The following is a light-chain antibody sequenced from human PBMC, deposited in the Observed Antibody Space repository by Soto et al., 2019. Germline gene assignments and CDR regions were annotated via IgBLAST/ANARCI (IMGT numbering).Light chain of an antibody. J-gene: IGLJ3*02. CDR2: GDS. CDR1: SSNIGAGYD. CDR3: QSYDSSLSGSV. V-gene: IGLV1-40*01. Sequence: QPVLTQPPSVSGAPGQSVTISCTGSSSNIGAGYDVHWYQQLPGTAPQLLMYGDSNRSSGVPDRFSGSKSGTSASLAITGLQAEDEADYYCQSYDSSLSGSVFGGGTKLTVL.